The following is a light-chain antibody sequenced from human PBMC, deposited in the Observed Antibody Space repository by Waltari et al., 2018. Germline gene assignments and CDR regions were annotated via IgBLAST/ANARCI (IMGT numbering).Light chain of an antibody. Sequence: ETVLTQSPATLSLSPGERATLSCRASQSVYRYLAWYQQKPGQAPRLLIYDTSNRATGTPARFSGSGSGTDFTLTISSLEPEDFAVYYCQQRKNWPPLTFGGGTKVEIK. CDR2: DTS. J-gene: IGKJ4*01. CDR3: QQRKNWPPLT. V-gene: IGKV3-11*01. CDR1: QSVYRY.